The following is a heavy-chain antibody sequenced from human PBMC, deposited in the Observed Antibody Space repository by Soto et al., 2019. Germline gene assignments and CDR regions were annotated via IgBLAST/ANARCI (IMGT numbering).Heavy chain of an antibody. CDR1: GYPFTSYG. D-gene: IGHD1-26*01. CDR2: INIYNGDT. Sequence: ASVKVSCKASGYPFTSYGINWVRQAPGQGLEWMGWINIYNGDTNYAEKVQGRVTMSADTSKATVYMELRSLSSDDTAVYYCARQYSGAYYIYWGQGTLVTVSS. CDR3: ARQYSGAYYIY. J-gene: IGHJ4*02. V-gene: IGHV1-18*04.